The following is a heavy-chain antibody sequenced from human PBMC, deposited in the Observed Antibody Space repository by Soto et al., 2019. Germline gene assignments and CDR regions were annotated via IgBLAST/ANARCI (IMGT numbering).Heavy chain of an antibody. Sequence: QVQLVQSGAEVKEPGASVRVSCKASGYTFINFDISWVRQAAGQGLEWLGWMNPGSGKTGYASKFVGRAAMTRDAATGTSHLELSSLTSADTAVYYCARRASAGTLNWFDPWGQGTLVTVSA. CDR1: GYTFINFD. D-gene: IGHD6-13*01. J-gene: IGHJ5*02. CDR3: ARRASAGTLNWFDP. CDR2: MNPGSGKT. V-gene: IGHV1-8*02.